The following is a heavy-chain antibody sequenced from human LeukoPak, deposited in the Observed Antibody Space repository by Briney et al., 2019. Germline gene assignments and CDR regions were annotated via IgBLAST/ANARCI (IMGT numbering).Heavy chain of an antibody. J-gene: IGHJ5*02. Sequence: PSETLSLTCTVSGNSFGDYYWSWIRQPAGKGLEWIGRIYTSGSTTYNPSLKSRVTMSADTSKSQFSLNLMSVTAADTAVYYCTRDTGTTGEVRFDPWGQGTLVTVSS. CDR1: GNSFGDYY. CDR3: TRDTGTTGEVRFDP. CDR2: IYTSGST. D-gene: IGHD4-17*01. V-gene: IGHV4-4*07.